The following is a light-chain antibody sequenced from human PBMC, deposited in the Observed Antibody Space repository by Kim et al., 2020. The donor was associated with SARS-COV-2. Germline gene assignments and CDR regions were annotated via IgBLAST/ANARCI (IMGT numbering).Light chain of an antibody. CDR2: DAS. CDR1: QSVGKF. J-gene: IGKJ5*01. Sequence: PGERVTLSCRASQSVGKFLAWYQQKPGQVPRLLMYDASSRATGIPARFSGSGSGTDFTLTISSLEPEDFAVYYCQQRSDWPITFGQGTRLVI. CDR3: QQRSDWPIT. V-gene: IGKV3-11*01.